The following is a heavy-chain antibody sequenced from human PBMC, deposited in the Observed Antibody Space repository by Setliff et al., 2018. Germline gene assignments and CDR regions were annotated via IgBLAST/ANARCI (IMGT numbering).Heavy chain of an antibody. Sequence: GGSLRLSCAASGFTFSSYGMHWVRQAPGKGLEWVAVIWSHGGLKSYVDSVKGRFTIARDNSKNTLYLEMSSLRAEDTAVYYCASRTISPAYSSSYPPNYWGQGTLVTVSS. V-gene: IGHV3-33*01. CDR2: IWSHGGLK. D-gene: IGHD6-13*01. J-gene: IGHJ4*02. CDR3: ASRTISPAYSSSYPPNY. CDR1: GFTFSSYG.